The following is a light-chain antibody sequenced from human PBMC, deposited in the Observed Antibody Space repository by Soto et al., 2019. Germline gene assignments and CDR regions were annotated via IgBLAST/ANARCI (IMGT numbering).Light chain of an antibody. CDR1: QGISSY. V-gene: IGKV1-9*01. CDR2: GAS. Sequence: DIQLTQSPSFLSASVGDGVTITCRASQGISSYLAWFQQKPGRAPNLLIYGASTLHDGVPSRFSGSGSGADFTLTISGLQPEDFASYHCQQTYSDISFGGGTKVDIK. J-gene: IGKJ4*01. CDR3: QQTYSDIS.